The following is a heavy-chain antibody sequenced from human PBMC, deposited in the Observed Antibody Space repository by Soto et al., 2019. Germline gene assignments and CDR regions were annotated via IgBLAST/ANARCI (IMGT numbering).Heavy chain of an antibody. D-gene: IGHD5-12*01. J-gene: IGHJ5*02. CDR3: ASDPSGYDFHWFDP. CDR2: IYYSGST. V-gene: IGHV4-30-4*01. Sequence: QVQLQESGPGLVKPSQTLSLTCTVSGGSISSGDYYWSWIRQPPGKGLEWIGYIYYSGSTYYNPSIKSRVTISVDTSKTQFSLKLSSVTAADTAVYYCASDPSGYDFHWFDPWGQGTLVTVSS. CDR1: GGSISSGDYY.